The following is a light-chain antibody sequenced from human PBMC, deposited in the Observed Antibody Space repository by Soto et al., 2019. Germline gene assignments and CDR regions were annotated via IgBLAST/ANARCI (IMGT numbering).Light chain of an antibody. CDR2: SAS. V-gene: IGKV3D-20*02. CDR3: QQRSNFIT. J-gene: IGKJ1*01. CDR1: QNLGTLY. Sequence: EIVLTQSPGTLSLSPGERGTLSCRASQNLGTLYLAWFQQKSGQAPRLLIYSASRRATGIPDRFTGSGSGTDFTLTINRVEPEDFAVYFCQQRSNFITFGQGTKVDIK.